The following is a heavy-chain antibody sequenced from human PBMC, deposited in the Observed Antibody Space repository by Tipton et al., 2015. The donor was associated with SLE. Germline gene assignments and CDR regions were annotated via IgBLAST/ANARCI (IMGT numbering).Heavy chain of an antibody. CDR3: ARDRRSIGDYMDF. D-gene: IGHD3-3*01. CDR1: GFTFSNYA. V-gene: IGHV3-33*01. J-gene: IGHJ6*03. CDR2: IWYDGSNK. Sequence: SPRLSCTVSGFTFSNYAMHWVRQAPGKGLEWVAVIWYDGSNKYYVDSVKGRFTISKDISKNMLYLQMNNLRVEDTAVYFCARDRRSIGDYMDFWGKGTTVTVSS.